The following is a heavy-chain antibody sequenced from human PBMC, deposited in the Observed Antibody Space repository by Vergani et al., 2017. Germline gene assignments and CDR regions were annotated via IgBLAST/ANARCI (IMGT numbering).Heavy chain of an antibody. CDR1: GFTFSSYA. Sequence: VQLVESGGGVVQPGRSLRLSCAASGFTFSSYAMSWVRQAPGKGLEWVSAISGSGGSTYYADSVKGRFTISRDNSKNTLYLQMNSLRAEDTAVYYCAKDRPGIAAAGANWFDPWGQGTLVTVSS. CDR2: ISGSGGST. CDR3: AKDRPGIAAAGANWFDP. D-gene: IGHD6-13*01. J-gene: IGHJ5*02. V-gene: IGHV3-23*04.